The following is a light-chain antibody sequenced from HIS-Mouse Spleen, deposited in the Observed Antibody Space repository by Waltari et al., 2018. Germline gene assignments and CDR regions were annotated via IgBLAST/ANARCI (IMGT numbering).Light chain of an antibody. CDR3: QQYNSYSPYT. Sequence: DIQMTQSPSTLSASVGDRVTITCRASQSISSWLAWYQQKPGKAPKLLIYKASSLESGVTSSFSGSGSGTEFTLTISSLQPDDFATYYCQQYNSYSPYTFGQGTKLEIK. CDR2: KAS. J-gene: IGKJ2*01. CDR1: QSISSW. V-gene: IGKV1-5*03.